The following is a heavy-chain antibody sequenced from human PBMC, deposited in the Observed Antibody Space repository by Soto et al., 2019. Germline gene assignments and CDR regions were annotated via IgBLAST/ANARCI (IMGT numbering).Heavy chain of an antibody. CDR3: ARDYYDSSGYPYPGAFDI. J-gene: IGHJ3*02. V-gene: IGHV3-33*01. Sequence: QVQLVESGGGVVQPGRSLRLSCAASGFTFSSYGMHWVRQAPGKGLEWVAVIWYDGSNKYYADSVKGRFTISRDNSKNTLYLQINSLRAEDTAVYYCARDYYDSSGYPYPGAFDIWGQGTMVTVSS. D-gene: IGHD3-22*01. CDR2: IWYDGSNK. CDR1: GFTFSSYG.